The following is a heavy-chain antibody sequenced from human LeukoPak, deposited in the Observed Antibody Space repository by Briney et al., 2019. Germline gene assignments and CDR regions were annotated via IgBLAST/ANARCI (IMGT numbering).Heavy chain of an antibody. D-gene: IGHD3-22*01. CDR2: INPSGGST. CDR1: GYSFTSHY. CDR3: ARDSDDSSGYYSTGLGYFDY. J-gene: IGHJ4*02. Sequence: ASVKVSCKASGYSFTSHYMHWVRQAPGQGLEWLGLINPSGGSTSYAQKFQGRVTMTRDMFTSTVYMELSSLRSEDTAVYYCARDSDDSSGYYSTGLGYFDYWGQGTLVTVSS. V-gene: IGHV1-46*01.